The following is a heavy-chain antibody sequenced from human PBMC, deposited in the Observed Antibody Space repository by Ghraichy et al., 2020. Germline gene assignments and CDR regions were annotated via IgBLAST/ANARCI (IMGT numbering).Heavy chain of an antibody. CDR2: IYSGGST. D-gene: IGHD6-13*01. V-gene: IGHV3-53*01. CDR3: ARNQGSSWQGIDY. J-gene: IGHJ4*02. Sequence: GGSLRLSCAASGFTVSSNYMSWVRQAPGKGLEWVSVIYSGGSTYYADSVKGRFTISRDNSKNTLYLQMNSLRAEDTAVYYCARNQGSSWQGIDYWGQGTLVTVSS. CDR1: GFTVSSNY.